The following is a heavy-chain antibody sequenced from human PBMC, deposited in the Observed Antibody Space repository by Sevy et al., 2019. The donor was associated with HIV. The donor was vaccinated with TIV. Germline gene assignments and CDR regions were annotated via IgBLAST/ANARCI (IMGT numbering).Heavy chain of an antibody. V-gene: IGHV3-30-3*01. Sequence: GGSLRLSCAASGFTFSSYAMHWVRQAPGKGLEWVEVISYDGSNKYYADSVKGRFTISRDNSKNTLYLQMNSLRAEDTAVYYCERVKTVGAPFDYWGQGTLVTVSS. CDR1: GFTFSSYA. CDR3: ERVKTVGAPFDY. J-gene: IGHJ4*02. CDR2: ISYDGSNK. D-gene: IGHD1-26*01.